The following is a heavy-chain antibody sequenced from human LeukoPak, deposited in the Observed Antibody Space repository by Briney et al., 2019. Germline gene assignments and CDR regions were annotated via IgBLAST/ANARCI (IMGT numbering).Heavy chain of an antibody. Sequence: ASAKVSCKASGYTFTGYYMHWVRQAPGQGLEWMGWINPNSGGTNYAQKFQGRVTMTRDTSISTAYMSRLRSDDTAVYYCAREYLQPNWFDPWGQGTLVTVSS. V-gene: IGHV1-2*02. CDR1: GYTFTGYY. D-gene: IGHD5-18*01. CDR2: INPNSGGT. CDR3: AREYLQPNWFDP. J-gene: IGHJ5*02.